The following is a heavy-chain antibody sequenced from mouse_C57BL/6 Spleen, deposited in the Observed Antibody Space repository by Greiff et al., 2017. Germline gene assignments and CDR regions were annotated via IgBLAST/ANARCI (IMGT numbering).Heavy chain of an antibody. CDR1: GFTFSSYA. J-gene: IGHJ4*01. Sequence: EVKLMESGEGLVKPGGSLKLSCAASGFTFSSYAMSWVRQTPEKRLGWVAYISSGGDYIYYADTVKGRFTISRDNARNTLYLQMSSLKSEDTAVYYCTSYGYDEGYAMDYWGQGTSVTVSS. CDR3: TSYGYDEGYAMDY. CDR2: ISSGGDYI. D-gene: IGHD2-2*01. V-gene: IGHV5-9-1*02.